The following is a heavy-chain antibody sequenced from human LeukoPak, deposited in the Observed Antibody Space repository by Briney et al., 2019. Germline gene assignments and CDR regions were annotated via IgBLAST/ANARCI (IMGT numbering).Heavy chain of an antibody. CDR3: ARAYSYGSIFDY. V-gene: IGHV3-21*01. D-gene: IGHD5-18*01. Sequence: PGGSLRLSCAASGFTFSSYSMTWVRQAPGKGLEWVSSIGSGGNYIYYADSVKGRFTISRDSAKNSLYLQMNSLRAEDTAVYYCARAYSYGSIFDYWGQGTLVTVSS. CDR1: GFTFSSYS. CDR2: IGSGGNYI. J-gene: IGHJ4*02.